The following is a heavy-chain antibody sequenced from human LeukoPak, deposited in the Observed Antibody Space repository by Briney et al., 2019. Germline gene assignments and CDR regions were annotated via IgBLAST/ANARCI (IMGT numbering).Heavy chain of an antibody. CDR3: ARRFCSGAGCYSDVWFFDL. D-gene: IGHD2-15*01. V-gene: IGHV1-2*02. J-gene: IGHJ2*01. CDR2: INPNTGGT. CDR1: GYTFIGYY. Sequence: ASVKVSCKASGYTFIGYYMHWVRQAPGQGLEWMGWINPNTGGTNYAQKFQGRVTMTRDTSISTAYLELSRLTSDDTAVYYCARRFCSGAGCYSDVWFFDLWGRGTLVTVSS.